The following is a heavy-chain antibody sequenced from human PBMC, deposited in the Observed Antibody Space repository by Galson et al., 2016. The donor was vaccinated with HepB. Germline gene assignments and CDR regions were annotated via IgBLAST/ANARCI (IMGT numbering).Heavy chain of an antibody. CDR3: ARAGFWSAYYRYFDY. CDR1: GFTFDDFG. V-gene: IGHV3-20*04. J-gene: IGHJ4*02. D-gene: IGHD3-3*01. CDR2: INWDGTTT. Sequence: SLRLSCAASGFTFDDFGMNWVRQAPGKGLEWVSGINWDGTTTVYADSVKGRFIVSRDNAKNSLFLQMNSLRAEDTALYYCARAGFWSAYYRYFDYWGQGTLVTVSS.